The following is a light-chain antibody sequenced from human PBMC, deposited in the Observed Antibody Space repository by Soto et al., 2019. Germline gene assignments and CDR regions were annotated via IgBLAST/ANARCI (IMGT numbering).Light chain of an antibody. CDR1: QGISSY. J-gene: IGKJ4*01. CDR2: AAS. Sequence: DIQMTQSPSSLSASVGDRVTITCRASQGISSYLAWFQQKSGEAPKSLIFAASALQSGVPSRFSGSGSGTDFTLTISSLQPEDFATYYCQHYKSFPLAFGGGTKVEIK. V-gene: IGKV1-16*01. CDR3: QHYKSFPLA.